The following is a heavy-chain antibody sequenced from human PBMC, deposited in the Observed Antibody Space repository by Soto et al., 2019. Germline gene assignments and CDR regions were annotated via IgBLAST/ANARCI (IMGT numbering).Heavy chain of an antibody. CDR1: GYTFSSYA. CDR2: ISAYNGNT. Sequence: QVQLVQSGAEVKKPGASVKVSCKASGYTFSSYAISWVRQAPGQGLEWMGWISAYNGNTKYAQKHQGRVSMTTHTSTSTAYMEPRRLRSDDTAAYYCARDSPPVDPWGQSSLVTVSS. CDR3: ARDSPPVDP. J-gene: IGHJ5*02. V-gene: IGHV1-18*01.